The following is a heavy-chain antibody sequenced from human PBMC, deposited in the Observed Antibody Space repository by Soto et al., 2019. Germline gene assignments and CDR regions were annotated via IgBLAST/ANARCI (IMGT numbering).Heavy chain of an antibody. CDR1: GETYESRG. Sequence: GASAKVTSEEPGETYESRGRSWVRQAPGQGLEWMGWITTDKGKTTYAQKFQGRVAMTTGTSTSTAYMELRSLRSDDTAVYYCATRSPAFDYWGQGTLVTVSS. CDR3: ATRSPAFDY. CDR2: ITTDKGKT. J-gene: IGHJ4*02. V-gene: IGHV1-18*01.